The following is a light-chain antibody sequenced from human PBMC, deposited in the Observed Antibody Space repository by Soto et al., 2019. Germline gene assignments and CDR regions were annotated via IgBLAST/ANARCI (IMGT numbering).Light chain of an antibody. CDR1: QSISTY. CDR3: QQYGSSGGYT. Sequence: EIVLTQSPATLSLSPGERVTLSCRASQSISTYLAWYQQKPGQAPRLLIYGASSRATGIPDRFSGSGSGTDFTLTISRLEPEDFAVYYCQQYGSSGGYTFGQGTKLEIK. CDR2: GAS. V-gene: IGKV3-20*01. J-gene: IGKJ2*01.